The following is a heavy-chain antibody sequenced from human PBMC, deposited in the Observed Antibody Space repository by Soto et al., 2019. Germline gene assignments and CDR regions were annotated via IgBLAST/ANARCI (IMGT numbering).Heavy chain of an antibody. V-gene: IGHV3-23*01. CDR2: ISGSGGST. CDR1: GFTFSSYA. J-gene: IGHJ2*01. Sequence: EVQLLESGGGLVQPGGSLRLSCAASGFTFSSYAMSWVRQAPGKGLEWVSAISGSGGSTYYADSVKGRFTISRDNSKNTLYLQMNSLRAEDTAVYYCAKRYYVWGSYRHYWYSDLWGRGTLVTVSS. CDR3: AKRYYVWGSYRHYWYSDL. D-gene: IGHD3-16*02.